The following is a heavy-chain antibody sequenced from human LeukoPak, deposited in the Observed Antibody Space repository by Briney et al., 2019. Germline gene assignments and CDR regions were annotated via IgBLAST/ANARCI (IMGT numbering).Heavy chain of an antibody. Sequence: PSETLSLTCAVYGGSFSGYYWSWIRQPPGKGLEWIGEINHSGSTNYNPSLKSRVTISVDTSKNQFSLKLSSVTAADTAVYYCARRLYYYDSSGYYYRLSGYQHFDYWGQGTLVTVSS. V-gene: IGHV4-34*01. CDR1: GGSFSGYY. CDR3: ARRLYYYDSSGYYYRLSGYQHFDY. CDR2: INHSGST. D-gene: IGHD3-22*01. J-gene: IGHJ4*02.